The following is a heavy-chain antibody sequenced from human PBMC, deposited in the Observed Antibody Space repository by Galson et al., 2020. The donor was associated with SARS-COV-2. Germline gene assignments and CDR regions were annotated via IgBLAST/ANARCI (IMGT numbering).Heavy chain of an antibody. Sequence: ASVKVSCKASAYTFTGYYMHWVRQAPGQGLEWLGWINPTSGGTNYAQKFQGRVTMTRDTSISTAYMELSRLRSDDTAVYYCASARGPDYYDSSGYLDYWGQGTLVTVSS. V-gene: IGHV1-2*02. CDR1: AYTFTGYY. CDR2: INPTSGGT. CDR3: ASARGPDYYDSSGYLDY. J-gene: IGHJ4*02. D-gene: IGHD3-22*01.